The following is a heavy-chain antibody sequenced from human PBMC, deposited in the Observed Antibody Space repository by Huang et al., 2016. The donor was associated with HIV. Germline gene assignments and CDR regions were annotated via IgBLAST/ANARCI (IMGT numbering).Heavy chain of an antibody. CDR3: AKNPSITAVDSDYYYYYMDV. CDR1: GFTFRNHW. J-gene: IGHJ6*03. Sequence: EVQLVESGGGLVQPGGSLRLSCAASGFTFRNHWMHWVRQAPGKGLEWVSRINRYGSDTSHADSGKGRFTISRDNAQNTVHLHMNSLRAEDTAVYFCAKNPSITAVDSDYYYYYMDVWGKGTTVTVS. D-gene: IGHD6-13*01. V-gene: IGHV3-74*01. CDR2: INRYGSDT.